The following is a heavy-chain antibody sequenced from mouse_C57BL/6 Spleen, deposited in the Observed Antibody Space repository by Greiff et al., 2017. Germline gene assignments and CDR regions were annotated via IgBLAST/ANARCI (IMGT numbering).Heavy chain of an antibody. CDR2: VSNGGGST. Sequence: EVQLVESGGGLVQPGGSLKLSCAASGFTFSDYYMYWVRQTPEKRLEWVAYVSNGGGSTYYPDTVKGRFTISRDNAKNTLYLQMSRLKSEDTAMYYCARPGYDGYLYYAMDYWGQGTSVTVSS. V-gene: IGHV5-12*01. D-gene: IGHD2-3*01. CDR3: ARPGYDGYLYYAMDY. J-gene: IGHJ4*01. CDR1: GFTFSDYY.